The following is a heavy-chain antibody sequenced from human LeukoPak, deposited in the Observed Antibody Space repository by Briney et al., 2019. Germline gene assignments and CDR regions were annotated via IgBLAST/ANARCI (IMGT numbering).Heavy chain of an antibody. CDR1: GFTFSSYW. CDR3: ARDQLYCSGGICYFDY. Sequence: PGGSLRLSCAASGFTFSSYWMHWGRQAPGKGLVWVSRINSDGRSTSSADSVKGRFTISRDNAKNTLYLQMNSLRTEDTAVYYCARDQLYCSGGICYFDYWGQGTLVTVSS. D-gene: IGHD2-15*01. J-gene: IGHJ4*02. CDR2: INSDGRST. V-gene: IGHV3-74*01.